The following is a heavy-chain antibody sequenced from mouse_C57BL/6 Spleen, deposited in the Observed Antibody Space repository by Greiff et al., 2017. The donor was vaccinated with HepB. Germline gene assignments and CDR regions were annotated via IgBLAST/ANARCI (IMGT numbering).Heavy chain of an antibody. CDR2: IDPSDSYT. CDR1: GYTFTSYW. Sequence: QVHVKQPGAELVMPGASVKLSCKASGYTFTSYWMHWVKQRPGQGLEWIGEIDPSDSYTNYNQKFKGKSTLTVDKSSSTAYMQLSSLTSEDSAVYYCARRGSDYFDYWGQGTTLTVSS. V-gene: IGHV1-69*01. J-gene: IGHJ2*01. CDR3: ARRGSDYFDY.